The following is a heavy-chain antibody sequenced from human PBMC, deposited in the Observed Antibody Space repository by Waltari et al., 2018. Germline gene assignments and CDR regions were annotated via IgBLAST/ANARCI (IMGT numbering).Heavy chain of an antibody. V-gene: IGHV4-34*02. CDR2: INHSGST. Sequence: QVQLQPWGAGLLKPSETLSLTFPVYGWSFSGSYWIWIPQPPGKGLEWIGEINHSGSTNYNPSLKSRVTISVDTSKNQFSLKVNSVTAADTAVYYCARGYCSGDSCSVYFDYWGQGTLVTVSS. D-gene: IGHD2-15*01. CDR1: GWSFSGSY. J-gene: IGHJ4*02. CDR3: ARGYCSGDSCSVYFDY.